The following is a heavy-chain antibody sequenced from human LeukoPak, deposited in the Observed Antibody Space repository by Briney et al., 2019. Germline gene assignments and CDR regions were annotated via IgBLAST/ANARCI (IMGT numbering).Heavy chain of an antibody. V-gene: IGHV4-39*07. Sequence: SETLSLTCTVSSGSISTSNYYWGWVRQPPGKALEWIGNIFYSGSTYYSPSLKSRVTISVDTSKNQFSLKLSSVTAADTAVYYCARAHSSSWTYNWFDPWGQGTLVTVSS. CDR2: IFYSGST. D-gene: IGHD6-13*01. J-gene: IGHJ5*02. CDR1: SGSISTSNYY. CDR3: ARAHSSSWTYNWFDP.